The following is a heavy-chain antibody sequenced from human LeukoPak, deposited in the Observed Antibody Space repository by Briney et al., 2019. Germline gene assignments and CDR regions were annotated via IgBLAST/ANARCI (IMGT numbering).Heavy chain of an antibody. V-gene: IGHV1-8*01. D-gene: IGHD1-26*01. CDR3: ARNRVGTTNLHWFDP. CDR2: MSPHGGNT. Sequence: ASVKVSCKASGYTFITYDIHWVRQASGQGLEWMAWMSPHGGNTAYAQKFQGRVTMTWNTSISTVYMEVNSLRSEDTAVYYCARNRVGTTNLHWFDPWGQGTLVTVSS. J-gene: IGHJ5*02. CDR1: GYTFITYD.